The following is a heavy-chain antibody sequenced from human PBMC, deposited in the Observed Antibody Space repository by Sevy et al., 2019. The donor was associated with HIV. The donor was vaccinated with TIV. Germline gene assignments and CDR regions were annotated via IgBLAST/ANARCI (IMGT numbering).Heavy chain of an antibody. CDR1: GGTFSSYA. J-gene: IGHJ4*02. CDR3: ARTHDSSGYYVY. D-gene: IGHD3-22*01. CDR2: IIPIFGTA. V-gene: IGHV1-69*06. Sequence: ASVKVSCKASGGTFSSYAISWVRQAPGQGLEWMGGIIPIFGTANYAQKFQGRVTITADKSTSTAYMELSSLRSEDTAVYYCARTHDSSGYYVYWGQGTLVTISS.